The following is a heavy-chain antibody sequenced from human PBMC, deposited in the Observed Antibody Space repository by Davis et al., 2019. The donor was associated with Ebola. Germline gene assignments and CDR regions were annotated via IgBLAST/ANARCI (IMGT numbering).Heavy chain of an antibody. CDR1: GGSVGSDY. CDR2: INHSGST. D-gene: IGHD6-19*01. J-gene: IGHJ4*02. Sequence: MPSETLSLTCSVSGGSVGSDYWSWIRQPPGKGLEWIGEINHSGSTKYNPSLKSRVTISVDTSKNQFSLKGNSVTAADTALYYCARRAYSSGWFFDYWGQGTLVTVSS. V-gene: IGHV4-34*01. CDR3: ARRAYSSGWFFDY.